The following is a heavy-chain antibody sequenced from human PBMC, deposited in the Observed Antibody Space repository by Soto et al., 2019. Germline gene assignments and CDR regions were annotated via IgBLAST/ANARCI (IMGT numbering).Heavy chain of an antibody. CDR3: ARAMTSVCAAAKWDF. J-gene: IGHJ4*02. Sequence: EVQLVESGGGLILPGGSLRLSCAASGFTFNTHWMHWVRQAPGKGLVWVSRINSDGSITDYADSVKGRFSISRDNPRNTLYLQMNSLSPEDTAVYYCARAMTSVCAAAKWDFWGQGTLVTVSS. D-gene: IGHD2-15*01. CDR2: INSDGSIT. CDR1: GFTFNTHW. V-gene: IGHV3-74*01.